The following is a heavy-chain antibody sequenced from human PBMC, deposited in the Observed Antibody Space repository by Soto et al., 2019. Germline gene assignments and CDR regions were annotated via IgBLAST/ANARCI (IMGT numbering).Heavy chain of an antibody. J-gene: IGHJ6*02. CDR1: GYTFTGYY. Sequence: QVQLVQSGAEVKKPGASVKVSCKASGYTFTGYYMHWVRQAPGQGLEWMGWINPNSGGTNYAQKFQGRVTMTRDTSISTAYMELSRLRSDDTAVYYCARAGWVAAASVSYGMDVWCQGTTVTVSS. CDR3: ARAGWVAAASVSYGMDV. V-gene: IGHV1-2*02. CDR2: INPNSGGT. D-gene: IGHD6-13*01.